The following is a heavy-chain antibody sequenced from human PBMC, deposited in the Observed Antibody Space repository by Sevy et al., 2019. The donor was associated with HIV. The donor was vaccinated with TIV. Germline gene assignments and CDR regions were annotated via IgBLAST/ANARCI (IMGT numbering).Heavy chain of an antibody. CDR1: GVSFSDYY. J-gene: IGHJ4*01. D-gene: IGHD2-15*01. Sequence: SETLSLTCAVSGVSFSDYYWAWIRQAPGKGLEWIGEVSQSGSANYNPSLRSRFIMSLDTSKNHVSLKLTSVTAADTAMSYCAGGPLFSPEECSGGTCQKIDFWSQGTLVTVSS. CDR3: AGGPLFSPEECSGGTCQKIDF. V-gene: IGHV4-34*01. CDR2: VSQSGSA.